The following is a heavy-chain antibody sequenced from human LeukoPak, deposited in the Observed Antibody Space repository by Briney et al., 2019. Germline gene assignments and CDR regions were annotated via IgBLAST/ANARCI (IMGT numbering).Heavy chain of an antibody. CDR1: GYTFTGYY. J-gene: IGHJ6*03. D-gene: IGHD4-11*01. Sequence: ASVKVSCKASGYTFTGYYMHWVRQAPGQGLEWMGWINPNSGGTNYAQKFQGRVTMTRDTSISTAYMELSRLRSDDTAVYYCARGGNDYSNPVGDMDVWGKGTTVTVSS. CDR3: ARGGNDYSNPVGDMDV. CDR2: INPNSGGT. V-gene: IGHV1-2*02.